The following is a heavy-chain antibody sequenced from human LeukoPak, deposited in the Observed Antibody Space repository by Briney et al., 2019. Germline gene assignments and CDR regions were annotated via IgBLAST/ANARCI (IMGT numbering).Heavy chain of an antibody. J-gene: IGHJ4*02. CDR2: IYYSGST. Sequence: PSETLSLTCTVSGSSISSGGYYWSWIRQHPGKGLEWIGYIYYSGSTYYNPSLKSRVTISVDTSKNQFSLKLSSVTAADTAVYYCARELKSGSYWSGYYYFDYWGQGTLVTVSS. CDR1: GSSISSGGYY. V-gene: IGHV4-31*03. CDR3: ARELKSGSYWSGYYYFDY. D-gene: IGHD1-26*01.